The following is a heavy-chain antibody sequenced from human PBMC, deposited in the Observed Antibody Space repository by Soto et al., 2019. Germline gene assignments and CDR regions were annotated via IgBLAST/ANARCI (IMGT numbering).Heavy chain of an antibody. CDR2: IYYSGST. J-gene: IGHJ6*02. CDR1: GGSISSSSYY. Sequence: PSETLSLTCTVSGGSISSSSYYWGWIRQPPGKGLEWIGSIYYSGSTYYNPSLKSRVTISVDTSKNQFSLKLSSVTAADTAVYYCARPVAVAADYYYGMDVWGQGTTVTVS. D-gene: IGHD6-19*01. CDR3: ARPVAVAADYYYGMDV. V-gene: IGHV4-39*01.